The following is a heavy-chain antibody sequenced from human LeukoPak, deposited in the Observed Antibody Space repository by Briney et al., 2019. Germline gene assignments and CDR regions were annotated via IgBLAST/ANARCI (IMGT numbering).Heavy chain of an antibody. CDR3: ARDHRSSGWYSDWFDP. CDR2: ISSSGSTI. J-gene: IGHJ5*02. D-gene: IGHD6-19*01. V-gene: IGHV3-11*01. CDR1: GFTFSDYY. Sequence: PGGSLRLSCAASGFTFSDYYMSWIRQAPGKGLEWVSYISSSGSTIYYADSVKGRFAISRDNAKNSLYLQMNSLRAEDTAVYYCARDHRSSGWYSDWFDPWGQGTLVIVSS.